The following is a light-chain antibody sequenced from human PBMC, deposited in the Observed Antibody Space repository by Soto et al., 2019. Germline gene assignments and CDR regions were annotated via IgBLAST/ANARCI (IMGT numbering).Light chain of an antibody. CDR2: GAY. CDR1: QSVSSK. CDR3: QQYNNWPPWT. Sequence: EIVMTQSPATLSVSPGERATLSCRASQSVSSKLAWYQQKPGQAPRLLIYGAYTRATGIPARFSGSGSGTEYTLTISSLQSEDFAVYYCQQYNNWPPWTFGQGTKVEIK. J-gene: IGKJ1*01. V-gene: IGKV3-15*01.